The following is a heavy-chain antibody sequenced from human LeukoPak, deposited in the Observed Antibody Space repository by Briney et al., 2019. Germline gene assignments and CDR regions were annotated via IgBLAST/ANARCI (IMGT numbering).Heavy chain of an antibody. CDR1: GFTVSSNY. J-gene: IGHJ6*02. D-gene: IGHD2-2*01. V-gene: IGHV3-66*01. Sequence: GGSLRLSCAASGFTVSSNYMSWVRQAPGKGLEWVSVIYRGGSTYYADSVKGRFTISRDNSKNTLYLQMNSLRAEDTAVYYCARDRSAAMGPRYYYGMDVWGQGTTVTVSS. CDR2: IYRGGST. CDR3: ARDRSAAMGPRYYYGMDV.